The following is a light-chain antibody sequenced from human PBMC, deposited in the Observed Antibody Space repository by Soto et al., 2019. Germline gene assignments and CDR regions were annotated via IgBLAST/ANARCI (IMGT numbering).Light chain of an antibody. J-gene: IGKJ3*01. CDR1: QSVSSSY. CDR3: QQYGSSP. V-gene: IGKV3-20*01. Sequence: EIVLTQSPGTLSLSPGERATLSCRASQSVSSSYLAWYQQKPGQAPRLLIYGASSRATAIPDRFSGSGSGTDFTLTISRLEPEDFAVYYCQQYGSSPFGPGTKVDIK. CDR2: GAS.